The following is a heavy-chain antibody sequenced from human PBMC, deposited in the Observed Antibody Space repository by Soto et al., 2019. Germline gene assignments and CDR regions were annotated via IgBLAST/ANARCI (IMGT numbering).Heavy chain of an antibody. Sequence: HVELVESGGGEVQPGRSLRLSCTASGFTFSDYAIHWFRQAPGKGLEWVSVMSFDRNNKYYADSVRGRFTISRDNSENTVYLAMNSLRVEDTAMYYCARDLDYGDPFDYWGQGTLVTVST. CDR2: MSFDRNNK. V-gene: IGHV3-30-3*01. J-gene: IGHJ4*02. CDR3: ARDLDYGDPFDY. CDR1: GFTFSDYA. D-gene: IGHD4-17*01.